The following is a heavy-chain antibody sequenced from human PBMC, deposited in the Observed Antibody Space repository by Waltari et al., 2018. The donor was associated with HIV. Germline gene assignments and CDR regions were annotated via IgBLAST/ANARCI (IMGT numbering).Heavy chain of an antibody. D-gene: IGHD4-17*01. Sequence: EVQLMESGEGLVNPGGSLRLSCATSGFSLSDFSMKWVRQAPGKGLECVSSSSSRSRYIYYADSMKRRFTISRDNAKNSLFLEMNCLRADDTSVYDCASALTNGPVGYWGQGTLVTVSS. J-gene: IGHJ4*02. CDR3: ASALTNGPVGY. CDR2: SSSRSRYI. CDR1: GFSLSDFS. V-gene: IGHV3-21*01.